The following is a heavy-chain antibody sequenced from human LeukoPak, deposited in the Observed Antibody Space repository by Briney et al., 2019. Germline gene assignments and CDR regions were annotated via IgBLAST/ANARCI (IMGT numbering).Heavy chain of an antibody. CDR3: ARDDYGDLQYFEN. CDR2: INPNDGGT. J-gene: IGHJ4*02. V-gene: IGHV1-2*02. Sequence: ASVKVSCKASGYTFTDYFLRWVRQAPGQGLEWMGWINPNDGGTLHAQKFRGRVTMTRDSSITTAYMELNGLTSDDTAVYYCARDDYGDLQYFENWGQGTLVTVSS. CDR1: GYTFTDYF. D-gene: IGHD4-17*01.